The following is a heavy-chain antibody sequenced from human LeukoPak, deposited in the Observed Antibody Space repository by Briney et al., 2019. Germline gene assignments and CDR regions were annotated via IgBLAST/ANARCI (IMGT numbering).Heavy chain of an antibody. J-gene: IGHJ4*02. V-gene: IGHV4-34*01. D-gene: IGHD5-18*01. Sequence: PSETLSLTCAVYGGSFSGYYWSWIRQPPGKGLEWVGEINHSGSTNYNPSLKSRVTISVDTSKNQFSLKLSSVTAADTAVYYCARGPFRGYSYGPPLDYWGQGTLVTVSS. CDR1: GGSFSGYY. CDR2: INHSGST. CDR3: ARGPFRGYSYGPPLDY.